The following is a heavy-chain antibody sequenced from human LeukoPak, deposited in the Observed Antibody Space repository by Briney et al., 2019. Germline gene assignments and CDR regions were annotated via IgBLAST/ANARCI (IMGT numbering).Heavy chain of an antibody. J-gene: IGHJ5*02. CDR1: GGSISSSY. V-gene: IGHV4-59*01. CDR3: ARGAPLRVVIIGSENWFDP. Sequence: PSETLSLTCTVSGGSISSSYWSWIRQPPGKGLEWIGYIYYSGSTNYNPSLKSRVTISVDTSKNQFSLKLSSVTAADTAVYYCARGAPLRVVIIGSENWFDPRGQGTLVTVSS. D-gene: IGHD3-3*01. CDR2: IYYSGST.